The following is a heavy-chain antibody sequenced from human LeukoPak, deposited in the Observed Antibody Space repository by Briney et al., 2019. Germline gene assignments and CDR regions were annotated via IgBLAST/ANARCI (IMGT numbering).Heavy chain of an antibody. CDR2: ISSSGSTI. CDR3: ARHRYDFWSGLYL. CDR1: GFTFSDYY. Sequence: PGGSLRLSCAASGFTFSDYYMSWIRQAPGKGLEWVSYISSSGSTIYYADSVKCRFTISRDNAKNSLYLQMNSLRAEDTAVYYCARHRYDFWSGLYLWGQGTLVTVSS. V-gene: IGHV3-11*01. J-gene: IGHJ4*02. D-gene: IGHD3-3*01.